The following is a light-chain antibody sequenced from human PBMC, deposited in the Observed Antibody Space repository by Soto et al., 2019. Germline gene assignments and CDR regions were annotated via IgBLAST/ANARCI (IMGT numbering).Light chain of an antibody. CDR1: QRISNN. CDR2: GAS. V-gene: IGKV3-15*01. J-gene: IGKJ1*01. CDR3: QQYNNWPRT. Sequence: EIVLTQSPATLSVSPGDRATLSCRASQRISNNIVWYQQKPGQAPRLLIHGASITTTGIPDRFSGGGSGTEFTLTITSLQSEDFAVYYCQQYNNWPRTFGQGNRVEIK.